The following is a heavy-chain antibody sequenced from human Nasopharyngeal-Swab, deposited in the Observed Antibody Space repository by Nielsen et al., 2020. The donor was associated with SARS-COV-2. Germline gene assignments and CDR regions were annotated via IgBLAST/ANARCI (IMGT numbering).Heavy chain of an antibody. Sequence: ASVKVSCKASGYTFTSYYMHWVRQAPGQGLEWMGIINPSGGSTSYAQKFQGRVTITADESTGTAYMELSSLRSEDTAVYYCATGVCGGDCYPAQHDAFDIWGQGTMVTVSS. D-gene: IGHD2-21*02. V-gene: IGHV1-46*01. J-gene: IGHJ3*02. CDR1: GYTFTSYY. CDR2: INPSGGST. CDR3: ATGVCGGDCYPAQHDAFDI.